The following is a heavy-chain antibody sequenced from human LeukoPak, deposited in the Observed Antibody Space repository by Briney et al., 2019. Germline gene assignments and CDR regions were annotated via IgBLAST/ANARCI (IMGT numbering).Heavy chain of an antibody. V-gene: IGHV3-30*02. Sequence: GGSLRLSCAASGFTFSSYGMHWVRQAPGKGLEWVAFIRYDGSKKYYADSVKGRFTISRDNSKNTLYVQINSLRAEDTAVYYCARDQAMVRGVTDDYWGQGTLVTVSS. D-gene: IGHD3-10*01. CDR3: ARDQAMVRGVTDDY. CDR1: GFTFSSYG. CDR2: IRYDGSKK. J-gene: IGHJ4*02.